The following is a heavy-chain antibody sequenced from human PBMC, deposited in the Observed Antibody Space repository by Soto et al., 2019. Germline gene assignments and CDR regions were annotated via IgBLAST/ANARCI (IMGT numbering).Heavy chain of an antibody. CDR3: ARDRAIVVVTTKGWFDP. CDR1: GYTFTSYG. J-gene: IGHJ5*02. D-gene: IGHD3-22*01. Sequence: QVQLVQSGAEVKKPGASVKVSCKASGYTFTSYGISWVRQAPGQGLEWMGWISAYNGNTNYAQKLQGRVTMNTDTSTSTAYMELRSLRSDDTAVYYCARDRAIVVVTTKGWFDPWGQGTLVTVSS. CDR2: ISAYNGNT. V-gene: IGHV1-18*01.